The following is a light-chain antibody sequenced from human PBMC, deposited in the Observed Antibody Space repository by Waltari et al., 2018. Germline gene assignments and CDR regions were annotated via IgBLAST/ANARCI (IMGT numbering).Light chain of an antibody. J-gene: IGLJ3*02. CDR2: EVS. CDR3: CSYAGSNTWV. V-gene: IGLV2-23*02. Sequence: QSALTQPASVSGSPGQSITISCTGTSSDVGSFYLVPWFQQHPGKAPRLMIYEVSKWPSGVSSRFSGSKSGNTASLTISGLQAEDEADYYCCSYAGSNTWVFGGGTKLTVL. CDR1: SSDVGSFYL.